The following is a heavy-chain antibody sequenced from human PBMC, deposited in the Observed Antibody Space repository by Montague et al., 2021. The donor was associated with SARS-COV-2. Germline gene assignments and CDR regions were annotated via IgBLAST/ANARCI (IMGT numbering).Heavy chain of an antibody. Sequence: SETLSLTCAVYGGSLTGYYWSWIRQAPGKGLERIGEINHIGSINXNPSVESRVTILVDRSKKHFSLNVTSVAAADTAVYYCAKRKSFPYYNYGMDVWGQGTTVTVSS. V-gene: IGHV4-34*01. CDR3: AKRKSFPYYNYGMDV. D-gene: IGHD1-14*01. CDR2: INHIGSI. J-gene: IGHJ6*02. CDR1: GGSLTGYY.